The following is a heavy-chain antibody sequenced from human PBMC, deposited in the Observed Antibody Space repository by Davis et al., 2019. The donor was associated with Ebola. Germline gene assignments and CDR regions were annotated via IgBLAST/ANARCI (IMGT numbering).Heavy chain of an antibody. D-gene: IGHD4-11*01. CDR2: INPSGGST. CDR3: ARDRDAYSNYYYGMDV. J-gene: IGHJ6*02. V-gene: IGHV1-46*01. CDR1: GYTFTSYY. Sequence: ASVKVSCKASGYTFTSYYMHWVRQAPGQGLEWMGIINPSGGSTSYAQKFQGRVTMTRDTSTSTVYMELSSLKSEDTAVYYCARDRDAYSNYYYGMDVWGQGTTVTVSS.